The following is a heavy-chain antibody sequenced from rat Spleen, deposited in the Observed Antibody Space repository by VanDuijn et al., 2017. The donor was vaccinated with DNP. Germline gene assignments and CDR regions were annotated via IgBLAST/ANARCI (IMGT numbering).Heavy chain of an antibody. Sequence: EVQLQESGPGLVKPSQSLSLTCSVTGYSITSNYWGWIRKFPGNKMEWIGYINYSGSTGYNPSLKGRISITSDTSKNQFFLQLSSVTTEDTATYYCARWNIGTSTLDYWGQGVMVTVSS. CDR2: INYSGST. V-gene: IGHV3-1*01. D-gene: IGHD1-5*01. CDR1: GYSITSNY. J-gene: IGHJ2*01. CDR3: ARWNIGTSTLDY.